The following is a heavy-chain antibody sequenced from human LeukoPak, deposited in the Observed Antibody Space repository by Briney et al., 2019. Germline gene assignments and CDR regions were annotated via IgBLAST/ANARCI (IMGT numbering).Heavy chain of an antibody. CDR2: MNPNSGNT. J-gene: IGHJ5*02. CDR3: ARAYYGSGSYWSPGWFDP. CDR1: GYTFTSYD. V-gene: IGHV1-8*01. Sequence: ASVKVSCKASGYTFTSYDINWVRQATGQGLEWMGWMNPNSGNTGYAQKFQGRVTMTRNTSISTAYMELSSLRSEDTAVYYCARAYYGSGSYWSPGWFDPWGQGTPVTVSS. D-gene: IGHD3-10*01.